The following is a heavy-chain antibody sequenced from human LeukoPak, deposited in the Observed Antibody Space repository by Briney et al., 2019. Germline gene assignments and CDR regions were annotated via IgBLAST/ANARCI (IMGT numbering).Heavy chain of an antibody. CDR1: GFTFSGSA. Sequence: GGSLKLSCAASGFTFSGSAMHWVRQASGKGLEWVGRIRNKAKSYATAYAASVKGRFTISRDDSKNTAYLQMNSLRAEDTAVYYCAKAPASYSSHYLDYWGQGTLVTVSS. J-gene: IGHJ4*02. CDR3: AKAPASYSSHYLDY. CDR2: IRNKAKSYAT. V-gene: IGHV3-73*01. D-gene: IGHD6-13*01.